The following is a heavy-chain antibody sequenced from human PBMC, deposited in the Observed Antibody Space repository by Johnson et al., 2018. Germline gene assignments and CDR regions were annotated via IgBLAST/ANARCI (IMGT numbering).Heavy chain of an antibody. D-gene: IGHD2-2*01. CDR2: IKQDGSEK. V-gene: IGHV3-7*01. Sequence: VQLVQSGGGLVYPGGSLRLPCPASGFTFSRYWMSWVRQAPGTGREWLANIKQDGSEKYYVDSVTGRLTISRDNAQNSLYLQKNSQGAEDTAVYYCAREHAPYCSSTSCYSGDAFDSWGQGTMVTVSS. J-gene: IGHJ3*02. CDR3: AREHAPYCSSTSCYSGDAFDS. CDR1: GFTFSRYW.